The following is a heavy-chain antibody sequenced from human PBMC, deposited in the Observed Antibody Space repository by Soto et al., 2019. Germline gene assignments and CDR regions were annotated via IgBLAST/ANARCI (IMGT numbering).Heavy chain of an antibody. CDR1: GFTFSSYA. D-gene: IGHD3-10*01. V-gene: IGHV3-23*01. CDR3: AKASEWFGEFDY. CDR2: ISGSGGST. J-gene: IGHJ4*02. Sequence: EVQLLESGGGLVQPGGSLRLSCAASGFTFSSYAMSWVRQAPGKGLEWVSAISGSGGSTYYADSVKGRFTISRDNSKNTLYLEMNSLRAGDTAVYYCAKASEWFGEFDYWGQGAMVTVSS.